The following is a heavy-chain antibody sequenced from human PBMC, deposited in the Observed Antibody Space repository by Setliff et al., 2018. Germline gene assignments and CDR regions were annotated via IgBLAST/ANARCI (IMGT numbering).Heavy chain of an antibody. Sequence: GASVKVSCKPSAYTFDKNAISWVRQAPGQGLKWMGWMSVYSRNTNYARNFRGRVTMTRDTTTSTAYLELRSLTSDDTAVYYCARDRKEVVISPSQAAFDIWGQGTMVTVSS. D-gene: IGHD3-22*01. CDR2: MSVYSRNT. CDR3: ARDRKEVVISPSQAAFDI. V-gene: IGHV1-18*01. J-gene: IGHJ3*02. CDR1: AYTFDKNA.